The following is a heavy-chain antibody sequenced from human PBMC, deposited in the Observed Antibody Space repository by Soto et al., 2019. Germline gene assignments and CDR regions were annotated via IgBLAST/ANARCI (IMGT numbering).Heavy chain of an antibody. CDR3: ARDATLRSRWTPDY. D-gene: IGHD1-1*01. J-gene: IGHJ4*02. Sequence: GASVKVSCKASGYTFTSYGISWARQAPGQGLEWMGWISAYNGNTNYAQKLQGRVTMTTDTSTSTAYMELRSLRSDDTAVYYCARDATLRSRWTPDYWGQGTLVTVSS. CDR2: ISAYNGNT. V-gene: IGHV1-18*01. CDR1: GYTFTSYG.